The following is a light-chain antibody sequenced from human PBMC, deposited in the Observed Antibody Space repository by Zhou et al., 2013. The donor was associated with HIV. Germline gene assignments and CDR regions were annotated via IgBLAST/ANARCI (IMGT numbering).Light chain of an antibody. CDR3: QKYNEVLIT. Sequence: IRLTQSPSSVSASTGDRVTITCRASQAIGSYLAWYQQKPGKPPKLLIYAASTLQSGVPPRFSGSGSDTDFTLTINSLQPEDFATYYCQKYNEVLITFGQGTRLDIK. CDR1: QAIGSY. CDR2: AAS. V-gene: IGKV1-27*01. J-gene: IGKJ5*01.